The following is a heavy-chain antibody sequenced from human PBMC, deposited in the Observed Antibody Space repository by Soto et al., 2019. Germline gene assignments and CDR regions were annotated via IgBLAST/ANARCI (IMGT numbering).Heavy chain of an antibody. CDR2: IYPGDSDI. D-gene: IGHD6-25*01. J-gene: IGHJ6*01. CDR3: ARSGFLDYHGLDV. Sequence: GESLKISCKASGYNFDNYWIGCVRQMPGKGLDWMGIIYPGDSDIQYSPSFQGQVNISADKYVKTAYLQWSSLKSSGAAIYYCARSGFLDYHGLDVWGQGTMVTVSS. CDR1: GYNFDNYW. V-gene: IGHV5-51*01.